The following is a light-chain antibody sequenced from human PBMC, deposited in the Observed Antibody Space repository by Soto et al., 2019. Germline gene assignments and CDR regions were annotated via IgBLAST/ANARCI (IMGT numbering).Light chain of an antibody. CDR1: SSNLGAGYD. J-gene: IGLJ1*01. CDR2: GNR. CDR3: QSYDNSLGVCYV. V-gene: IGLV1-40*01. Sequence: QSVLTQPPSVSGAPGQRVTISCTGSSSNLGAGYDVHWYQLLPGTAPKLLIYGNRNRPSGVPDRFSGSKSGTSASLAITGLQAEDEADYYCQSYDNSLGVCYVFGTGTKVIAL.